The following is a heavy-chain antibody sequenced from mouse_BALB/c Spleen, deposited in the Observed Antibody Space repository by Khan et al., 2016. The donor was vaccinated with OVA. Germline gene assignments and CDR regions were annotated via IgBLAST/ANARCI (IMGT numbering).Heavy chain of an antibody. J-gene: IGHJ3*01. CDR2: FFPNSGGS. V-gene: IGHV1S29*02. D-gene: IGHD1-2*01. CDR3: GRSGYGSFAF. Sequence: EVQLQESGPEVVKPGASVKISCKASGYTFTDYNMDWVKQRHGKSLEWIGYFFPNSGGSGYNQKFKTKATLTVNISSSTAYMDLHSLTSEDSAVYYGGRSGYGSFAFWGQGTLVTVSA. CDR1: GYTFTDYN.